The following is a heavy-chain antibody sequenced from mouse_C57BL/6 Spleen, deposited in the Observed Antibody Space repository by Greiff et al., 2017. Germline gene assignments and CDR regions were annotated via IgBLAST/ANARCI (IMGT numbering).Heavy chain of an antibody. CDR2: IHPNSGST. CDR1: GYTFTSYW. D-gene: IGHD1-1*01. J-gene: IGHJ2*01. Sequence: VQLQQPGAELVKPGASVKLSCKASGYTFTSYWMHWVKQRPGQGLEWIGMIHPNSGSTNYNEKFKSKATLTVDKSSSTAYLQLSSLTSEDSAVYYCARSYGSSLNYFDYWGQGTTLTVSS. V-gene: IGHV1-64*01. CDR3: ARSYGSSLNYFDY.